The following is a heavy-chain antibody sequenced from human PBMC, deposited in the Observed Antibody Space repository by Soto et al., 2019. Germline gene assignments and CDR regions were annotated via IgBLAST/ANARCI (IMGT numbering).Heavy chain of an antibody. V-gene: IGHV4-4*02. Sequence: SETLSHTCAVSSGSISSSNWWSWVRPPPGKGLEWIGEIYHSGSTNYNPSLKSRVTISVDKSKNQFSLKLSSVTAADTAVYYCARGQGSYPPGFDYWGQGTLVTVSS. J-gene: IGHJ4*02. CDR2: IYHSGST. D-gene: IGHD3-16*02. CDR3: ARGQGSYPPGFDY. CDR1: SGSISSSNW.